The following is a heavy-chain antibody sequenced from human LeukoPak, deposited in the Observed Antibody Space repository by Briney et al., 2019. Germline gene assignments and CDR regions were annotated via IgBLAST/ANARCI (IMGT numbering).Heavy chain of an antibody. Sequence: GGSLRLSCAASGFTFSSYGMHWVRQAPGKGLEWVAVIWYDGSNKYYADSVKGRFTISRDNSKNTLYLQMNGLRAEDTAVYYCAKADKWLVPDSWRQGTLVTVSS. CDR1: GFTFSSYG. CDR2: IWYDGSNK. D-gene: IGHD6-19*01. V-gene: IGHV3-33*06. CDR3: AKADKWLVPDS. J-gene: IGHJ5*01.